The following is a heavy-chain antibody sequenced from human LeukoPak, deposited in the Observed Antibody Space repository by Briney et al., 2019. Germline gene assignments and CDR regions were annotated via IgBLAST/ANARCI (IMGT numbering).Heavy chain of an antibody. CDR1: GYTFTGYF. CDR2: INPDSGGT. Sequence: ASVKVSCKASGYTFTGYFMHWVRQAPGQGLVWMGWINPDSGGTAHAQKFQGRVTMTRDPSISTAYMELSRLRSDDTAVYYCARVKYSSGWSDSLNWFDPWGQGTLVTVSS. V-gene: IGHV1-2*02. D-gene: IGHD6-19*01. CDR3: ARVKYSSGWSDSLNWFDP. J-gene: IGHJ5*02.